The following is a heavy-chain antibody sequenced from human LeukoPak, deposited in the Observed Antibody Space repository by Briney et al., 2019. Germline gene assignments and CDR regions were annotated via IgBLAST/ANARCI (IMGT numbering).Heavy chain of an antibody. J-gene: IGHJ3*02. V-gene: IGHV3-30*02. D-gene: IGHD6-25*01. CDR3: AKGAAYTSLDI. Sequence: PGGSLRLSCTASGFSFSSSAMHWVRQAPGKGLEWLTFIRYDGSHKYYADSVRGRFTISRDTSTNTLYLQMNSLRSEDTAVYYCAKGAAYTSLDIWGHGTMVTVSS. CDR1: GFSFSSSA. CDR2: IRYDGSHK.